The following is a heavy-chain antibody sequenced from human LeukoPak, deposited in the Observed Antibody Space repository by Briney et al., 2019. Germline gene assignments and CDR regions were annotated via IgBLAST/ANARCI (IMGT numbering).Heavy chain of an antibody. CDR1: GGSISSYY. Sequence: PSETLSLTCTVSGGSISSYYWSWIRQPPGKGLEWIGYIYYSGSTNYNPSLKSRGTISVDTSKNQFSLKLSSVTAADTAVYYCARYSEAYDAFDIWGQGTMVTVSS. CDR2: IYYSGST. D-gene: IGHD4-11*01. V-gene: IGHV4-59*01. CDR3: ARYSEAYDAFDI. J-gene: IGHJ3*02.